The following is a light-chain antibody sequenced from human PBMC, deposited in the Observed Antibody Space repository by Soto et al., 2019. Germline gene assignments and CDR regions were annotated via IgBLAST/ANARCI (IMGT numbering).Light chain of an antibody. V-gene: IGKV4-1*01. CDR2: WAS. CDR3: QQYYSTPWT. J-gene: IGKJ1*01. CDR1: QSVLYSSNNKNY. Sequence: DIVMTQSPDSLAVSLGERATINCKSSQSVLYSSNNKNYLAWYQQKPGQPPKLLIYWASTRESGVPDRFSGSGSGTDFTLTIGSLQAEDVEVYYCQQYYSTPWTVGQGTKVEIK.